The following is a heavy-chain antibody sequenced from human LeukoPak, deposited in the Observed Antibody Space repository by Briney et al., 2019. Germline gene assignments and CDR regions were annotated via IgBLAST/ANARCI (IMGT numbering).Heavy chain of an antibody. J-gene: IGHJ3*02. CDR3: ASQAPWNYGAFDI. Sequence: GASVKVSCKASGGTFSSYAISWVRQAPGQGLEWMGGIIPIFGTANYAQKSQGRVTITTDESTSTAYMELSSLRSEDTAVYYCASQAPWNYGAFDIWGQGTMVTVSS. V-gene: IGHV1-69*05. CDR1: GGTFSSYA. D-gene: IGHD1-7*01. CDR2: IIPIFGTA.